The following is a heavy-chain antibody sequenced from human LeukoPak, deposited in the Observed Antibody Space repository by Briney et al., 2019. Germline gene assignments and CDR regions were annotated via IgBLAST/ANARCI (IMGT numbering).Heavy chain of an antibody. CDR3: TTKVIRGNSGDDYDD. CDR2: ITSDGNDK. J-gene: IGHJ4*02. D-gene: IGHD5-12*01. Sequence: GGSLRLSCAASGVTFSSYGMHWVRQAPGKGLEWVALITSDGNDKLYGDSVKGRFTISRDDSKSALYLQMNSLRAEDTAVYYRTTKVIRGNSGDDYDDWGQGTLVTVSS. V-gene: IGHV3-30*03. CDR1: GVTFSSYG.